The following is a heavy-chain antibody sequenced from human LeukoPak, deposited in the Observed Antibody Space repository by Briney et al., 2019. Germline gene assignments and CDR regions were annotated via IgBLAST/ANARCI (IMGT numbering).Heavy chain of an antibody. CDR1: GGTVSSYA. J-gene: IGHJ3*02. CDR3: ARDPTGYCSSTSCSDAFDI. V-gene: IGHV1-69*06. CDR2: IIPIFGTA. Sequence: ASVKVSCKASGGTVSSYAISWVRQAPGQGLEWMGGIIPIFGTANYAQKFQGRVTITADKSTSTAYMELSSLRSEDTAVYYCARDPTGYCSSTSCSDAFDIWGQGTMVTVSS. D-gene: IGHD2-2*01.